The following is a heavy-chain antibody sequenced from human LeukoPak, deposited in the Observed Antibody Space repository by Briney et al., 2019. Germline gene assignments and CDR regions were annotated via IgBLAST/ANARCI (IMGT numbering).Heavy chain of an antibody. Sequence: SQTLSLTCTVSGGSISSGGYYWSWIRQPPGKGPEWIGYIYHSGSTYYNPSLKSRVTISVDRSKNQFSLKLSSVTAADTAVYYCARDTVPAAIHYYYMDVWGKGTTVTVSS. CDR2: IYHSGST. J-gene: IGHJ6*03. V-gene: IGHV4-30-2*01. D-gene: IGHD2-2*01. CDR1: GGSISSGGYY. CDR3: ARDTVPAAIHYYYMDV.